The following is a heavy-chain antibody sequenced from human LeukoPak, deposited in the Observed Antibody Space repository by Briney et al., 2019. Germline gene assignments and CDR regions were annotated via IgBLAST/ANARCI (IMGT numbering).Heavy chain of an antibody. CDR1: NGSISSSYW. CDR2: IHHTGST. J-gene: IGHJ6*02. D-gene: IGHD2-21*02. V-gene: IGHV4-4*02. CDR3: ARRVVVTATSSSFSVMGV. Sequence: SETLSLTCAVSNGSISSSYWWSWVRQSPGKGLEWIGEIHHTGSTNYNPSLKSRVSISVDKSKNQFSLKLSSVTAADTAVYHCARRVVVTATSSSFSVMGVWGQGTTVTVSS.